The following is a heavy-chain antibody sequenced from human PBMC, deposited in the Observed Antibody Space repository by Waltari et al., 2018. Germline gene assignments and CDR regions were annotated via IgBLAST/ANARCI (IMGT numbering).Heavy chain of an antibody. CDR2: INHSGST. J-gene: IGHJ6*03. CDR1: GGSFSGYS. CDR3: ARGTCRNSNYVCRLRSYYYMDV. V-gene: IGHV4-34*01. D-gene: IGHD4-4*01. Sequence: QVQLQQWGAGLLKPSETLSLTCAVYGGSFSGYSWRWIRQPPGKGLEWLGEINHSGSTNYNPSLKSRVTISVDTSKNQFSLKLSSVTAADTAVYYCARGTCRNSNYVCRLRSYYYMDVWGKGTTVTVSS.